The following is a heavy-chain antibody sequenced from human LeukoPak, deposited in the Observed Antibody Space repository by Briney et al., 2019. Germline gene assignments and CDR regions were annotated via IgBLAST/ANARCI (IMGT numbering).Heavy chain of an antibody. V-gene: IGHV3-23*01. CDR2: LSGSGGTT. D-gene: IGHD5-18*01. J-gene: IGHJ4*02. CDR1: GFTFSTYG. CDR3: ARDTAMVSGY. Sequence: GGSLRLSCAASGFTFSTYGMGWVRQAPGKGLEWVSALSGSGGTTYYADSVKGRFTISRDNAKNSLYLQMNSLRAEDTAVYYCARDTAMVSGYWGQGTLVTVSS.